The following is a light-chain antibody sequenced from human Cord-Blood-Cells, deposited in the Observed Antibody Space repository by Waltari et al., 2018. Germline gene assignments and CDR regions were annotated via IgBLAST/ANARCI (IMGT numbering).Light chain of an antibody. J-gene: IGLJ3*02. CDR2: GNS. Sequence: QSVLTQPPSVSVAPGQRVTISCTGSSSNIGAGYDVHWYQQLPGTAPKLLIYGNSTRPSGVPDRFSGSKSGTSASLAITGLQAEDEADYYCQSYDSSLSGWVFGGGTKLTVL. V-gene: IGLV1-40*01. CDR3: QSYDSSLSGWV. CDR1: SSNIGAGYD.